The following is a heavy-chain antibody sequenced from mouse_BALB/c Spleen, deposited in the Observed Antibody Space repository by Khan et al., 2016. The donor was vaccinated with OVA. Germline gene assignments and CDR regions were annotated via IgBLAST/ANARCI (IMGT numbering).Heavy chain of an antibody. CDR1: GYTFTSYS. CDR2: IYPSSGGS. D-gene: IGHD2-2*01. CDR3: SRSGYGSFAY. J-gene: IGHJ3*01. V-gene: IGHV1-64*01. Sequence: QMQLEESGAELVKPCASVWLSCKVSGYTFTSYSLYWVKQRPGQGLEWIGVIYPSSGGSNIDGMIKSKATLTVDKSSRTAYILLNSLTSEDSAVYYCSRSGYGSFAYWGQGILVTVSA.